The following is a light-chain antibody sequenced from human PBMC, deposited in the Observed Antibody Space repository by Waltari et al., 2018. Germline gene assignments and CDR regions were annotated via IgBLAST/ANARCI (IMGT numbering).Light chain of an antibody. Sequence: DIVMTQSPDSLPVSLGDRATLNCKSSQSVLYNTDNKNYLAWYQQKPGQSPKLLIYWASTRESGVPDRFSGSGSGTDFTLTISGLQADDAAIYFCQQYYDIPVTFGQGTRLEIK. CDR1: QSVLYNTDNKNY. J-gene: IGKJ2*01. CDR3: QQYYDIPVT. V-gene: IGKV4-1*01. CDR2: WAS.